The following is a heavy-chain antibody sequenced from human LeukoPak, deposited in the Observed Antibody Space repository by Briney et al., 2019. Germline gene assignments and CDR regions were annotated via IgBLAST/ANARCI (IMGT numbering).Heavy chain of an antibody. J-gene: IGHJ2*01. CDR2: IYTSGST. CDR1: GGSISSYY. CDR3: ARDRPHYDSSGYTYRYFDL. Sequence: SETLSLTCTVSGGSISSYYWSWIRQPAGKGLEWIGRIYTSGSTNQNPSLKSRVTMSVDTSKNQFSLKLSSVTAADTAVYYCARDRPHYDSSGYTYRYFDLWGRGTLVTVSS. D-gene: IGHD3-22*01. V-gene: IGHV4-4*07.